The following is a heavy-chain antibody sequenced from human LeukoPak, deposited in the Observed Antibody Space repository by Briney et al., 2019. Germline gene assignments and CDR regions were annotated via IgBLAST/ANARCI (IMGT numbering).Heavy chain of an antibody. J-gene: IGHJ6*04. CDR1: GFTFSCYE. CDR3: AELGITMIGGV. V-gene: IGHV3-48*03. D-gene: IGHD3-10*02. Sequence: GGSLRLSCAASGFTFSCYEMNWVRQAPGEGLEWVSYISGSGSTIYYADSVKGRFTISRDNAKNSLYLQMNSLRAEDTAVYYCAELGITMIGGVWGKGTTVTISS. CDR2: ISGSGSTI.